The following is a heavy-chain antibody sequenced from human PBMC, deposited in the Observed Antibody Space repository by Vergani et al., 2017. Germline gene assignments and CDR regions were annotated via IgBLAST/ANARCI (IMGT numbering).Heavy chain of an antibody. Sequence: QLQLQESGSGLVKPSQTLSLTCAVSGGSISSGGYSWSWIRQPPGKGLEWIGYIYHSGSTYYNPSLKSRVTISVDRSKNQFSLKLSSVTAADTAVYYCARGPPHYYDSGPPFDYWGQGTLVTVSS. CDR3: ARGPPHYYDSGPPFDY. V-gene: IGHV4-30-2*01. D-gene: IGHD3-10*01. J-gene: IGHJ4*02. CDR1: GGSISSGGYS. CDR2: IYHSGST.